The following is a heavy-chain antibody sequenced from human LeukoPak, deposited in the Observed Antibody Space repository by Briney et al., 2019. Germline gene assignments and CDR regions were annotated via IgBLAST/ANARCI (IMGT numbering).Heavy chain of an antibody. CDR1: GYTFSSYA. CDR3: ARTYYYDSSGYGDYFDY. J-gene: IGHJ4*02. V-gene: IGHV7-4-1*02. D-gene: IGHD3-22*01. CDR2: INTNTGNP. Sequence: GASVKVSWKASGYTFSSYAMNWVRQAPGQGLEWMGWINTNTGNPTYAQGFTGRFVFSLDTSINTAYLQVNSLKAEDTAVYYCARTYYYDSSGYGDYFDYWGQGTLVTVSS.